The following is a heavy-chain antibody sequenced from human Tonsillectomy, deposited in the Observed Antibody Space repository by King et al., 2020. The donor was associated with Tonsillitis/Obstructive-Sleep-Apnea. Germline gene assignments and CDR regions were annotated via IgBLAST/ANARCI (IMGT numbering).Heavy chain of an antibody. CDR3: ARGTGSDTSMDDYFDY. J-gene: IGHJ4*02. CDR1: GFIFSTYA. V-gene: IGHV3-30*04. Sequence: VQLVESGGGVVQPGRSLRLSCAASGFIFSTYAMHWVRQAPGKGLEWVAVISYDGSNKYYADSVKGRFTISRDNSKNTLYLQMNSLRAEDTAVYYCARGTGSDTSMDDYFDYWGQGTLVTVSS. CDR2: ISYDGSNK. D-gene: IGHD5-18*01.